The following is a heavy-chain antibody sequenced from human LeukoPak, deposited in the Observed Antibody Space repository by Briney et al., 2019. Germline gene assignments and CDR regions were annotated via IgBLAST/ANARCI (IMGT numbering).Heavy chain of an antibody. V-gene: IGHV1-18*01. D-gene: IGHD3-22*01. J-gene: IGHJ4*02. Sequence: ASAKVSCKTSGYTFTNNAITWVRRAPGQGLEWLGWISVYNGNTNYAQKLQGRVTMTTDTSTTTVYMELRSLRSDDTAVYYCARNHPYYYDSNGLYYFDYWGQGTLVTVSS. CDR1: GYTFTNNA. CDR3: ARNHPYYYDSNGLYYFDY. CDR2: ISVYNGNT.